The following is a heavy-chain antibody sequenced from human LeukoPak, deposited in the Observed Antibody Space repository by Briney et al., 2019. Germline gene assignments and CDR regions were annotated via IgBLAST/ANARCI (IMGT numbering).Heavy chain of an antibody. CDR1: GGSISSSRYY. J-gene: IGHJ4*02. CDR3: TRENRPFCPFAY. D-gene: IGHD2/OR15-2a*01. Sequence: SDTLSLTCTVSGGSISSSRYYWGWIRQPPGKGLEWIGEISHSGTTNYNPSLRSRVTMFLDRANNQFSLSLTSVTAADSAVYYCTRENRPFCPFAYWGQGVLVTVSS. CDR2: ISHSGTT. V-gene: IGHV4-39*07.